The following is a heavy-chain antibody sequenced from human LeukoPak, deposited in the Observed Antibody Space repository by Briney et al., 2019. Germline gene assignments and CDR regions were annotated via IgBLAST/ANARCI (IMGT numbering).Heavy chain of an antibody. V-gene: IGHV3-23*01. D-gene: IGHD4-23*01. CDR1: GFDLWRYT. Sequence: GGSLRLSCAASGFDLWRYTMSWVHQAPGKGLEWVADISDGGEGTHYADSVQGRFRVSRDNPKKTLFLQLGSPRVQDTAIYHCVRVNYGGNSGYHFDYWGQGTLVIVSS. CDR3: VRVNYGGNSGYHFDY. CDR2: ISDGGEGT. J-gene: IGHJ4*02.